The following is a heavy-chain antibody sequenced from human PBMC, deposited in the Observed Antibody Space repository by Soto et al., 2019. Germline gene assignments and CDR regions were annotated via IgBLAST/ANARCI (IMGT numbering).Heavy chain of an antibody. J-gene: IGHJ4*02. Sequence: EVQLVDSGGGLVKPGGSLRLSCVASGFSFRSFGMTWVRQAPGKGLEWVSFINDGGDYIYYADSVKGRFTISRDNAQNSVYLQLNSLIAEDTAMYYCARALTWDEAMCYRGFWYFDYWGQGALVTVSS. V-gene: IGHV3-21*02. CDR1: GFSFRSFG. D-gene: IGHD1-26*01. CDR2: INDGGDYI. CDR3: ARALTWDEAMCYRGFWYFDY.